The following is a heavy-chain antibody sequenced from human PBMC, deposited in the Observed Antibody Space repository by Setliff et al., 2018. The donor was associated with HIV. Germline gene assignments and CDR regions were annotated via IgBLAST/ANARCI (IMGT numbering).Heavy chain of an antibody. CDR2: ISGSGVST. Sequence: PGGSLRLSCAASGFPFSTYAMNWVRQAPGKGLEWVSAISGSGVSTYYADSVKGRFTISRDNSKNTLYLQMNSLRTEDTAVYYCAKNARDYYYYYMDVWGKGTTVTVSS. V-gene: IGHV3-23*01. CDR1: GFPFSTYA. CDR3: AKNARDYYYYYMDV. J-gene: IGHJ6*03.